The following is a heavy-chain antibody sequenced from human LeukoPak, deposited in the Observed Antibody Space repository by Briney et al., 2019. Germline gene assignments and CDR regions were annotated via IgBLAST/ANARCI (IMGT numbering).Heavy chain of an antibody. Sequence: ASVKVSCKASGYTFTGYYMHWVRQAPGQGLEWMGWINPNSGGTNYAQKFQGRVTMTRDTSISTAYMELSRLRSDGTAVYYCARGAFVVVTAIDYWGQGTLVTVSS. CDR3: ARGAFVVVTAIDY. V-gene: IGHV1-2*02. J-gene: IGHJ4*02. CDR2: INPNSGGT. CDR1: GYTFTGYY. D-gene: IGHD2-21*02.